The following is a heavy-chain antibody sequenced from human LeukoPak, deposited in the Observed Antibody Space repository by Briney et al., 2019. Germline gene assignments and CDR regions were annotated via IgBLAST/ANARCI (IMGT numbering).Heavy chain of an antibody. Sequence: SETLSLTCTVSGGSISSYYWSWIRQPPGKGLEWIGYIYYSGSTNYNPSLKSRVTISVDTSKNQFSLKLSSVTAADTAVYYCARGYSSGWSRGTLDYWGQGSLVTVSS. D-gene: IGHD6-19*01. J-gene: IGHJ4*02. CDR1: GGSISSYY. CDR3: ARGYSSGWSRGTLDY. CDR2: IYYSGST. V-gene: IGHV4-59*08.